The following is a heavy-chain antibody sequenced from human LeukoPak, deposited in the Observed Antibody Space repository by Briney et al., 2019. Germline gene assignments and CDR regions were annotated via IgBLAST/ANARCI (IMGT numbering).Heavy chain of an antibody. CDR3: ARGFITKGAFDI. CDR1: GGSISSYY. Sequence: SETLSLTCTVSGGSISSYYWSWIRQPPGKGLEWIGYIYDSGSTNYNPSLKSRVTISVDTSKNQFSLKLSSVTAADTAVYYCARGFITKGAFDIWGQGTMVTVSS. V-gene: IGHV4-59*12. CDR2: IYDSGST. D-gene: IGHD3-22*01. J-gene: IGHJ3*02.